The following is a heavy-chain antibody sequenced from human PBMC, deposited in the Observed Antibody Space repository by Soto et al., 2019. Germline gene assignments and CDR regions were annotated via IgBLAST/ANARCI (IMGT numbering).Heavy chain of an antibody. CDR1: GYTFTGYY. J-gene: IGHJ4*02. Sequence: ASVKVSCKASGYTFTGYYMHWVRQAPGQGLEWMGWINPNSGGTNYAQKFQGWVTMTRDTSIITAYMELSRLRSDDTAVYYCARGYYDTYYFDYWGQGTLVTVSS. D-gene: IGHD3-22*01. V-gene: IGHV1-2*04. CDR2: INPNSGGT. CDR3: ARGYYDTYYFDY.